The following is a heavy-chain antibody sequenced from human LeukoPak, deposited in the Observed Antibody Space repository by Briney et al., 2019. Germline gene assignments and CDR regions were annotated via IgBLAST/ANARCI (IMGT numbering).Heavy chain of an antibody. D-gene: IGHD3-9*01. Sequence: TGGSLRLSCAASGFTFSDYYMSWIRQAPGKRLEWVSYISSSGDNIYYTDSVKGRFTISRDNAKNSLYLQMNSLRAEDTAMYYCARQTGLLDYWGQGTLVTVSS. J-gene: IGHJ4*02. CDR2: ISSSGDNI. CDR1: GFTFSDYY. V-gene: IGHV3-11*01. CDR3: ARQTGLLDY.